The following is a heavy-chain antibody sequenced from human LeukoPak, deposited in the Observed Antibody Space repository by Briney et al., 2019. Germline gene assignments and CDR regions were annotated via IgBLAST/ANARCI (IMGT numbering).Heavy chain of an antibody. CDR3: AKDRFGDLRFDY. Sequence: GGSLRLSCAASGFTFSSYGMHWVRQAPGKGLEWVAVISYDGSNKYYADSVKGRFTISRDNSKNTLYLQMNSLRAEDTAVYYCAKDRFGDLRFDYWGQGTLVTVSS. V-gene: IGHV3-30*18. CDR1: GFTFSSYG. D-gene: IGHD3-10*01. CDR2: ISYDGSNK. J-gene: IGHJ4*02.